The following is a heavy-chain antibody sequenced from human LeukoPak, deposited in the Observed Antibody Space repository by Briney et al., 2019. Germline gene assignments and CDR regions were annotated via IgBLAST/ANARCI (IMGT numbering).Heavy chain of an antibody. V-gene: IGHV3-20*04. CDR1: GSTFDDYG. D-gene: IGHD1-26*01. J-gene: IGHJ4*02. Sequence: GGSLRLSCAASGSTFDDYGMSWVRQAPGKGLGWVSGINWNGGSTGYADSVKGRFTISRDNAKNSLYLQMNSLRAEDTALYYCATMGGGSYSEANVDYWGQGTLVTVSS. CDR3: ATMGGGSYSEANVDY. CDR2: INWNGGST.